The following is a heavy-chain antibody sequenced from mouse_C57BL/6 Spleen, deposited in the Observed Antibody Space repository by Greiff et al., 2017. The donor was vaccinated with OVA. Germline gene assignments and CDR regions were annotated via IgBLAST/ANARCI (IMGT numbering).Heavy chain of an antibody. CDR1: GYSFTGYY. CDR3: ARSYYYGSSYAFDV. D-gene: IGHD1-1*01. CDR2: INPSTGGT. J-gene: IGHJ1*03. Sequence: VQLQQSGPELVKPGASVKISCKASGYSFTGYYMNWVKQSPEKSLEWIGEINPSTGGTTYNQKFKAKATLTVDKSSSTAYMQLKSLTSEDSAVXYCARSYYYGSSYAFDVWGTGTTVTVSS. V-gene: IGHV1-42*01.